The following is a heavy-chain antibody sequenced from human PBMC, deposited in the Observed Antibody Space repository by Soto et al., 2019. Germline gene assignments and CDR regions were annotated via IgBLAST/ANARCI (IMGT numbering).Heavy chain of an antibody. CDR1: GFTFSSYA. V-gene: IGHV3-21*01. J-gene: IGHJ3*02. D-gene: IGHD2-15*01. Sequence: EVQLLESGGGLVQPGGSLRLSCAASGFTFSSYAMSWVRQAPGKGLEWVSAISGSSSYIYYADSVKGRFTISRDNAKNSLYLQMNSLRAEDTAVYYCARGGYCSGGSCRETDAFDIWGQGTMVTVSS. CDR3: ARGGYCSGGSCRETDAFDI. CDR2: ISGSSSYI.